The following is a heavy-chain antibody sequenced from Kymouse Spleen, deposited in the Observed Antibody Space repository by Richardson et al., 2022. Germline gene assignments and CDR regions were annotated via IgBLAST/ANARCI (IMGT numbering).Heavy chain of an antibody. J-gene: IGHJ6*02. D-gene: IGHD6-19*01. CDR1: GFTFSSYG. CDR2: ISYDGSNK. V-gene: IGHV3-30*18. Sequence: QVQLVESGGGVVQPGRSLRLSCAASGFTFSSYGMHWVRQAPGKGLEWVAVISYDGSNKYYADSVKGRFTISRDNSKNTLYLQMNSLRAEDTAVYYCAKDGSGWPYYYYYGMDVWGQGTTVTVSS. CDR3: AKDGSGWPYYYYYGMDV.